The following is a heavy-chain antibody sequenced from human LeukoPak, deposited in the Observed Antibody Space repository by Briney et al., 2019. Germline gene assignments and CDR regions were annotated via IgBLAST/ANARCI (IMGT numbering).Heavy chain of an antibody. Sequence: GASVKVSCKASGYTFTSYDINWVRQATGQGLEWMGWMNPNSGNTGYAQKFQGRVAMTTNTSISTAYMELSSLTSEDSALYYCARGYGSGTYYFFDYWGQGNLVTVSS. CDR3: ARGYGSGTYYFFDY. V-gene: IGHV1-8*01. CDR1: GYTFTSYD. J-gene: IGHJ4*02. CDR2: MNPNSGNT. D-gene: IGHD3-10*01.